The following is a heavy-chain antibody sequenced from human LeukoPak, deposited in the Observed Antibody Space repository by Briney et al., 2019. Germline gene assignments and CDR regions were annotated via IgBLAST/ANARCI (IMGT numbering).Heavy chain of an antibody. V-gene: IGHV3-30*02. J-gene: IGHJ6*03. CDR2: IRFDGSDK. CDR1: GFNFNNNG. CDR3: AEVINRWSKGYYDMWV. D-gene: IGHD4-23*01. Sequence: GGSLRLSCAASGFNFNNNGMHWVRQAPGKGLEWVSFIRFDGSDKYYTDSVKGRFTISRDNSKNTLYLQMNSRRDEDTALYYCAEVINRWSKGYYDMWVWGKGTTVSVSS.